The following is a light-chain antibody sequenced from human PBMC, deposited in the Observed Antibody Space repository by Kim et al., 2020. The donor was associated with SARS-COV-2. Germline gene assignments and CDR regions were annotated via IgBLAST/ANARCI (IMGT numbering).Light chain of an antibody. CDR1: QGIRND. CDR2: ATP. J-gene: IGKJ4*01. V-gene: IGKV1-6*01. Sequence: AIQMTQSPSSLSASVGDRVTITCRASQGIRNDLGWYQQKPGRAPNLLIYATPTLQSGVPSRFSGSGSGTDFTLTISNLQPEDVATYYCLPDYDYPLTFGGGTKVDIK. CDR3: LPDYDYPLT.